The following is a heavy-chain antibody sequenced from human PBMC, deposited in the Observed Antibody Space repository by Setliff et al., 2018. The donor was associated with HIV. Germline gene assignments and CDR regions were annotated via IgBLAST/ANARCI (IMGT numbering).Heavy chain of an antibody. V-gene: IGHV1-69*13. Sequence: SVKVSCKVSGGTLSNYGITWVRQAPGQGLEWMGEVIPLLSTTNYGQKFQGRVTITADESTKTVYMELSSLTSEDTAVYYCARGEQRLVQMGYYLDTWGQGTLVTVS. CDR1: GGTLSNYG. D-gene: IGHD6-13*01. CDR3: ARGEQRLVQMGYYLDT. CDR2: VIPLLSTT. J-gene: IGHJ5*02.